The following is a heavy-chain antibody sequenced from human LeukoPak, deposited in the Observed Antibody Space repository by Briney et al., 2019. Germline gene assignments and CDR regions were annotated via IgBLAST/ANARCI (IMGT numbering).Heavy chain of an antibody. D-gene: IGHD3-10*01. J-gene: IGHJ6*03. CDR1: GGTFNGYA. V-gene: IGHV1-69*05. Sequence: VKVSCKASGGTFNGYAISWVRQAPGQGLEWVGGFIPLFGTATYAQKFQDRVTVTTGESSTTTYMELTSLTSEDTAVYFCARDLGESHYYYFMAVWGTGTTVTVSS. CDR3: ARDLGESHYYYFMAV. CDR2: FIPLFGTA.